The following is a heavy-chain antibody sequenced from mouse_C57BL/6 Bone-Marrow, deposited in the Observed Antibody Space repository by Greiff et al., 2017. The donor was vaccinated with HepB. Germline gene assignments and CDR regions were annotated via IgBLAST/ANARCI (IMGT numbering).Heavy chain of an antibody. CDR2: IYPRSGNT. D-gene: IGHD3-3*01. V-gene: IGHV1-81*01. CDR3: ARDWRAHYFDY. J-gene: IGHJ2*01. CDR1: GYTFTSYG. Sequence: VHLVESGAELARPGASVKLSCKASGYTFTSYGISWVKQRTGQGLEWIGEIYPRSGNTYYNEKFKGKATLTADKSSSTAYMELRSLTSEDSAVYFCARDWRAHYFDYWGQGTTLTVSS.